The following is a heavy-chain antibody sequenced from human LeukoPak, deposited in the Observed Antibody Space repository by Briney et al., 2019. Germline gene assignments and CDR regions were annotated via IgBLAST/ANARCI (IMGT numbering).Heavy chain of an antibody. CDR2: ISSSGSTI. CDR1: GFTFSSYE. CDR3: ARDERGARPDFY. V-gene: IGHV3-48*03. J-gene: IGHJ4*02. Sequence: GGSLRLSCAASGFTFSSYEMNWVRQAPGKGLEWVSYISSSGSTIYYADSVKGRFTSSRDNAKNSLYLQMNSLRAEDTAVYYCARDERGARPDFYWGQGTLVTVSS. D-gene: IGHD6-6*01.